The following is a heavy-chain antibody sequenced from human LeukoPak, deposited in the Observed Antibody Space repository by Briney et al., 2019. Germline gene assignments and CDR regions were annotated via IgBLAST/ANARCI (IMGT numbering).Heavy chain of an antibody. V-gene: IGHV4-39*01. D-gene: IGHD3-10*01. CDR2: IYYSGST. CDR1: GGSISSSSYY. Sequence: PSETLSLTCTVSGGSISSSSYYWGWIRQPPGKGLEWIGSIYYSGSTYYNPSLKSRVTISVDTSKNQFSLKLSSVTAADTAVYYCARQRYYYGSGSYLSQHWGQGTLVTVSS. J-gene: IGHJ1*01. CDR3: ARQRYYYGSGSYLSQH.